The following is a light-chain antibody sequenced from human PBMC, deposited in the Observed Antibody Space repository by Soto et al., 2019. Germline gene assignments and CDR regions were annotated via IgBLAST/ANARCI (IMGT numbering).Light chain of an antibody. J-gene: IGKJ1*01. CDR2: KAS. Sequence: DIQMTQSPSTLSASVGDRVTITCRATQSISSWLAWYQQKPGKAPKLLIYKASSLESGVPSRFSGSGSGTEFTLTISSLQPDDFATYYCQHYNSYPWTFGQGTKVEV. CDR3: QHYNSYPWT. V-gene: IGKV1-5*03. CDR1: QSISSW.